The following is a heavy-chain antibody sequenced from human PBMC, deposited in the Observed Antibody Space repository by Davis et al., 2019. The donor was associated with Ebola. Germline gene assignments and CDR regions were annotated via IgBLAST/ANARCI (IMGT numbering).Heavy chain of an antibody. Sequence: PGGSLRLSCAASGFTFSSYGMHWVRQAPGKGLEWVAVIWYDGSNKYYADSVKGRFTISRDNSKNTLYLQMNSLRAEDTAVYYCARDPVGTVTTVGAFDIWGQGTMVTVSS. CDR3: ARDPVGTVTTVGAFDI. CDR2: IWYDGSNK. CDR1: GFTFSSYG. D-gene: IGHD4-17*01. V-gene: IGHV3-33*01. J-gene: IGHJ3*02.